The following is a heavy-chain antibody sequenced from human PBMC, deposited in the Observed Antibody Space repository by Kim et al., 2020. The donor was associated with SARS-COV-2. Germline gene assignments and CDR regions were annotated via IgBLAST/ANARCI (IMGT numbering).Heavy chain of an antibody. D-gene: IGHD2-15*01. CDR3: ASDAGGAPFDY. V-gene: IGHV3-33*01. CDR2: IWSDGSNK. Sequence: GGSLRLSCAASGFTFSRYGMHWVRQAPGKGLEWVAVIWSDGSNKIYADSVKGRFTISKDNSKNTLYLQMNSLKVEDTAVYYCASDAGGAPFDYWGQGTLVTVSS. CDR1: GFTFSRYG. J-gene: IGHJ4*02.